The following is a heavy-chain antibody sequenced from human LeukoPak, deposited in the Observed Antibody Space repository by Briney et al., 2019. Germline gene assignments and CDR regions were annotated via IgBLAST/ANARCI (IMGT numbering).Heavy chain of an antibody. CDR1: GLIFSKYA. CDR2: ISGSGGNT. J-gene: IGHJ4*02. Sequence: PGGSLRLSCAASGLIFSKYAMSWVRQAPGKGLEWVSAISGSGGNTYYADSVKGRFTISRDNSKNTLYLQMNSLRAEDTAVYYCARTTYCSSTSCYTYFDYWGQGTLVTVSS. D-gene: IGHD2-2*02. CDR3: ARTTYCSSTSCYTYFDY. V-gene: IGHV3-23*01.